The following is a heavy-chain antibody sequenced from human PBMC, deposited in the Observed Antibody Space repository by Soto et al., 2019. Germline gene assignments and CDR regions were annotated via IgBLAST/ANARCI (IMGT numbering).Heavy chain of an antibody. CDR2: ISGSSSTI. V-gene: IGHV3-48*01. D-gene: IGHD6-13*01. J-gene: IGHJ4*02. Sequence: GGSLRLSCAASGFSFSVYSMNWVRQAPGKGLEWVSYISGSSSTIYYADSVKGRFTISRDNAKNTLYLQMNSLRAEDTALYYCAKAWYASSWYFFDYWGQGTLVTVSS. CDR3: AKAWYASSWYFFDY. CDR1: GFSFSVYS.